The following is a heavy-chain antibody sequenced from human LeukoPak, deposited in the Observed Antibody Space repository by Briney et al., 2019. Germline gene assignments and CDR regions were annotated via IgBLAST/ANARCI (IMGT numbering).Heavy chain of an antibody. Sequence: SETLSLTRAVYGGSFSGYYWGWIRQPPGKGLEWIGSIYYSGSTYYNPSLKSRVTISVDTSKNQFSLKLSSVTAADTAVYYCARRGSSGFVNWFDPWGQGTLVTVSS. D-gene: IGHD3-22*01. V-gene: IGHV4-39*01. CDR3: ARRGSSGFVNWFDP. J-gene: IGHJ5*02. CDR1: GGSFSGYY. CDR2: IYYSGST.